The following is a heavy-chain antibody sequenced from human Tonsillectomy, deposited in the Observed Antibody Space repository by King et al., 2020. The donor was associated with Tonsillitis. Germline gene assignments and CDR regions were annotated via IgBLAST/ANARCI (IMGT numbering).Heavy chain of an antibody. CDR3: AKVGRGVSDRAFDC. D-gene: IGHD2-21*02. Sequence: VQLVESGGGLVQPGRSLRLSCAASGFRFDDFAMHWVRQAPGKGREWVAGISCNSGNIGYAGSVKGRFSISRDNAKNSLYLEMNSLRVNDTALYYCAKVGRGVSDRAFDCGGQGTLVTVSP. CDR2: ISCNSGNI. V-gene: IGHV3-9*01. CDR1: GFRFDDFA. J-gene: IGHJ4*02.